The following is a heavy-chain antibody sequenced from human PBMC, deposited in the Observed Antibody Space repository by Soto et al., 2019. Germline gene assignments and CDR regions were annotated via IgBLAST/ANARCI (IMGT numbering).Heavy chain of an antibody. CDR1: GFTFSSYS. V-gene: IGHV3-21*01. CDR2: ISSSSSYI. D-gene: IGHD3-10*01. Sequence: GGSLRLSCAASGFTFSSYSMNWVRQAPGKGLEWVSSISSSSSYIYYADSVKGRFTISRDNSKNSLYLQMNSLRAEDTAVYYCARDGNYGSGSYPSWFDPWGQGTLVTVSS. CDR3: ARDGNYGSGSYPSWFDP. J-gene: IGHJ5*02.